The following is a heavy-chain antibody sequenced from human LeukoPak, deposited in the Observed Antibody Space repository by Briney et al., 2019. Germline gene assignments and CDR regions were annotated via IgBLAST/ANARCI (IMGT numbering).Heavy chain of an antibody. CDR2: ISGSSSYT. CDR3: ARVTLYAESALDY. D-gene: IGHD4-17*01. V-gene: IGHV3-11*06. Sequence: PGGSLRLSCAAAGFTFSDYYMSWIRQAPGKGLEWGSYISGSSSYTIYADSVKGRFTISRDNAKNSLYLQMNSLRADDTAVYYCARVTLYAESALDYWGQGTLVTVSS. CDR1: GFTFSDYY. J-gene: IGHJ4*02.